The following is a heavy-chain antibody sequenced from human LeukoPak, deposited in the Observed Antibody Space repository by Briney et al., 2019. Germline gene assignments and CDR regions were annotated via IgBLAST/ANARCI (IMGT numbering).Heavy chain of an antibody. CDR2: IIPIFGTA. V-gene: IGHV1-69*13. CDR1: GNSIINYA. Sequence: ASVKVSCKASGNSIINYAVSWVRQAPGQGFEWMGGIIPIFGTADYAQKFQGRVTITADQSTSTTYMALSSLKSEDTATYYCTTRACHAGGCSSSFYYYYGLHFWGQGTTVSVSS. D-gene: IGHD3-16*01. J-gene: IGHJ6*02. CDR3: TTRACHAGGCSSSFYYYYGLHF.